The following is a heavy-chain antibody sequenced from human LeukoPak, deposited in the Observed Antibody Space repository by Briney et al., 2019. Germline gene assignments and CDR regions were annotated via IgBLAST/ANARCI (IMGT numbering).Heavy chain of an antibody. Sequence: PGGSLRLSCAASGFTFSDYYMSWIRQAPGKGLEWVSYISNTGSYTNYPDSVKGRFTISRDNAKNSLYLQMNSLRAEDTAMYYCARDDANRWYDFWGHGTLVTVSS. D-gene: IGHD1-14*01. CDR1: GFTFSDYY. V-gene: IGHV3-11*05. J-gene: IGHJ5*01. CDR3: ARDDANRWYDF. CDR2: ISNTGSYT.